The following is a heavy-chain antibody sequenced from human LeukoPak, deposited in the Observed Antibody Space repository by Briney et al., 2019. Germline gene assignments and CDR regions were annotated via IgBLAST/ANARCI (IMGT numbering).Heavy chain of an antibody. CDR3: TRLDLSSSHAFDM. V-gene: IGHV3-73*01. J-gene: IGHJ3*02. CDR1: GFTFSGSA. D-gene: IGHD3-10*01. CDR2: IRGKPNSFAT. Sequence: PGGSLRLSCAASGFTFSGSAMHWVRQAPGKGLEWVGRIRGKPNSFATVYAASVKGRFTISRDDSDNTAYLQMNSLKTEDTAIYYCTRLDLSSSHAFDMWGQGTMVTVSS.